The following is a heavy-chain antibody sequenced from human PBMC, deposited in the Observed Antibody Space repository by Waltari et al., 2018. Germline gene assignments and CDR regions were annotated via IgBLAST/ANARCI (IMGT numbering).Heavy chain of an antibody. CDR1: GFTSNTFT. CDR2: ISSTSSDI. Sequence: EVQLVESGGGLVKPGGSLRRACAASGFTSNTFTMNWVRQAPGKGLEWVSSISSTSSDIYYADSVKGRFTISRDNAKSSLYLQLNSLRAEDTAVYYCAGGYSSYYGMDVWGQGTTVTVSS. CDR3: AGGYSSYYGMDV. J-gene: IGHJ6*02. D-gene: IGHD6-13*01. V-gene: IGHV3-21*02.